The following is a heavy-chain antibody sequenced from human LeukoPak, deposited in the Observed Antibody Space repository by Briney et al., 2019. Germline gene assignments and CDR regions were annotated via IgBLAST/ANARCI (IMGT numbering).Heavy chain of an antibody. CDR2: VSGSGGST. V-gene: IGHV3-23*01. J-gene: IGHJ4*02. CDR3: ANPLYDSGSYNYAFFDC. CDR1: GFTFRSYA. Sequence: GGSLRFSCASSGFTFRSYAMSWVRKAPGKGLEWVSGVSGSGGSTDYADSVRGRFTISRDNSKSTLYLQMNSLRAEDTAVYYCANPLYDSGSYNYAFFDCWGQGTLVTVSS. D-gene: IGHD3-10*01.